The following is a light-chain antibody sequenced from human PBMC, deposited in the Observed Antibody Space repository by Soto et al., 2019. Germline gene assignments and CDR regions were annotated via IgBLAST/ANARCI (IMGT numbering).Light chain of an antibody. Sequence: EIVMTQSPATLSVSPGARATLSCRASQSISSNLAWYQHKPGQAPRLLIYGASTRATGIPARFSGSGSGTEFTLTINSLQSEDFAVYYCQQYNNWPYSFGQGTKLEIK. V-gene: IGKV3-15*01. J-gene: IGKJ2*03. CDR2: GAS. CDR1: QSISSN. CDR3: QQYNNWPYS.